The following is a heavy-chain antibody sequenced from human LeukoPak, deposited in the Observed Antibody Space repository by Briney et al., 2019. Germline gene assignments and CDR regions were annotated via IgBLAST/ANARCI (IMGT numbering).Heavy chain of an antibody. Sequence: PGGSLRLSCAASGFTFSSYGMHWVRQAPGKGLEWVSLISWDGGSTYYADSVKGRFTISRDNSKNPLYLQMNSLRTEDTALYYCAKGAGELDYYFDYWGQGTLVTVSS. J-gene: IGHJ4*02. CDR1: GFTFSSYG. CDR2: ISWDGGST. CDR3: AKGAGELDYYFDY. D-gene: IGHD1-7*01. V-gene: IGHV3-43*01.